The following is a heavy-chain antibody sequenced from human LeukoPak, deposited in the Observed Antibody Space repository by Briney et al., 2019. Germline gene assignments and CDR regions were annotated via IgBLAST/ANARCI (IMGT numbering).Heavy chain of an antibody. D-gene: IGHD3-10*01. V-gene: IGHV4-34*01. CDR1: GGSFSGYY. CDR3: AEGPRGRYFDY. CDR2: INHSGST. J-gene: IGHJ4*02. Sequence: SETLSLTCAVYGGSFSGYYWSWIRQPPGKGLEWIGEINHSGSTNYNPSPKSRVTISVDTSKNQFSLKLSSVTAADTAVYYCAEGPRGRYFDYWGQGTLVTVSS.